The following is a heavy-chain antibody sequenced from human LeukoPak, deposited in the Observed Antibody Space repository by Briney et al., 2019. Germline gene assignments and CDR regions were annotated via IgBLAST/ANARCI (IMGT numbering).Heavy chain of an antibody. CDR2: IYYSGST. CDR3: ARGFETGSIDY. Sequence: SETLSLTCTVSGGSISSYYWSWIRQPPGRGLEWIGYIYYSGSTNYNPSLKSRVTISVVTSKNQFSLKLSSVTAADTAVYYCARGFETGSIDYWGQGTLVTVSS. J-gene: IGHJ4*02. CDR1: GGSISSYY. V-gene: IGHV4-59*01. D-gene: IGHD3-9*01.